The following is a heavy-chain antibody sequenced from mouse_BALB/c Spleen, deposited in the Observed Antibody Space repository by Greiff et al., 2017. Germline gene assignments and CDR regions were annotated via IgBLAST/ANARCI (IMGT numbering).Heavy chain of an antibody. J-gene: IGHJ4*01. V-gene: IGHV5-12-2*01. CDR1: GFTFSGYT. D-gene: IGHD2-13*01. Sequence: EVQLVESGGGLVQPGGSLKLSCAASGFTFSGYTMSWVRQTPEKRLEWVAYISNGGGSTYYPDTVKGRFTISRDNATNTLYLQMSSLKSEDTAMYYCARNEGDTDDALDYWGQGTSVTVSS. CDR2: ISNGGGST. CDR3: ARNEGDTDDALDY.